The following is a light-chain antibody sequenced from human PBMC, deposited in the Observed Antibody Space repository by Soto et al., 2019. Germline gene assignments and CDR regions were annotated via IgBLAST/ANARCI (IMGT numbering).Light chain of an antibody. V-gene: IGKV3-11*01. CDR3: QQYNNWPPT. CDR1: QSVSTY. CDR2: DAS. J-gene: IGKJ5*01. Sequence: EIVLTQSPATLSLSPGERATLSCRASQSVSTYFAWYQQKPGQAPRLLIYDASNRATGIPARFSGSGSGTEFTLTISSLQSEDSAVFYCQQYNNWPPTFGQGTRLEIK.